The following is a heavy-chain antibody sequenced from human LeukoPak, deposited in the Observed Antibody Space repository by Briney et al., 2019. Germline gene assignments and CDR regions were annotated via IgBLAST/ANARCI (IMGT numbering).Heavy chain of an antibody. CDR3: ARFGSIAAAGETVDY. D-gene: IGHD6-13*01. CDR2: IIPIFGTA. J-gene: IGHJ4*02. Sequence: ASVKVSCKASGGTFSSYAISWVRQAPGQGLEWMGGIIPIFGTANYAQKFQGRVTITADESTSTAYMELSSLRSEDTAVYYCARFGSIAAAGETVDYWGQGTLVTVSS. CDR1: GGTFSSYA. V-gene: IGHV1-69*13.